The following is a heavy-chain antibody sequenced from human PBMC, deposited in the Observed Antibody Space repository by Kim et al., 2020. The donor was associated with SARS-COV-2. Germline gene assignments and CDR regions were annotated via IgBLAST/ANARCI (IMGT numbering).Heavy chain of an antibody. Sequence: ASVKVSCKASGYTFTGYYMHWVRQAPGQGLEWMGWINPNSGGTNYAQKFQGRVTMTRDTSISTAYMELSRLRSDDTAVYYCARDLSCSGGSCYSGGWGQGTLVTVSS. V-gene: IGHV1-2*02. CDR1: GYTFTGYY. D-gene: IGHD2-15*01. J-gene: IGHJ4*02. CDR3: ARDLSCSGGSCYSGG. CDR2: INPNSGGT.